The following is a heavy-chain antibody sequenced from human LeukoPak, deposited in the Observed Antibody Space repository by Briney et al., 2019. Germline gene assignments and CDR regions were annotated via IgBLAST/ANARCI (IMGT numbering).Heavy chain of an antibody. CDR1: GFTFSGSA. Sequence: GGSLRLSCAASGFTFSGSAMHWVRQAPGKGLEWVAFIRYDGSNKYYADSVKGRFTISRDNSKNTLYLQMNSLRAEDTAVYYCAKACISGPFGGVMGYWGQGTLVTVSS. V-gene: IGHV3-30*02. J-gene: IGHJ4*02. CDR2: IRYDGSNK. D-gene: IGHD3-16*01. CDR3: AKACISGPFGGVMGY.